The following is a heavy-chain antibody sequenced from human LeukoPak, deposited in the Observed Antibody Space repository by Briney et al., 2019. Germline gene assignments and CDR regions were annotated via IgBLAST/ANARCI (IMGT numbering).Heavy chain of an antibody. CDR3: AEGMDYYDSSGYYSLDY. D-gene: IGHD3-22*01. CDR1: GYTFTSYD. J-gene: IGHJ4*02. V-gene: IGHV1-8*01. CDR2: MNPNSGNT. Sequence: ASVKVSCKASGYTFTSYDINWVRQATGQGLEWMGWMNPNSGNTGYAQKFQGRVTMTRNTSISTAYMELSSLRSEDTAVYYCAEGMDYYDSSGYYSLDYWGQGTLVTVSS.